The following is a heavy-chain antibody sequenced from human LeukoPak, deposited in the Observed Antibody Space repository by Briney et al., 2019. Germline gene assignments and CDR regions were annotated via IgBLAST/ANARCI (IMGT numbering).Heavy chain of an antibody. V-gene: IGHV4-30-2*01. D-gene: IGHD6-13*01. CDR1: GGSISSGGYY. Sequence: SETLSLTCTVSGGSISSGGYYWSWIRQPPGKGLEWIGYIYHSGSTYYNPSLKSRVTISVGRSKNQFSLKLSSVTAADTAVYYCARDTIGAAAHPPPDYWGQGTLVTVSS. CDR3: ARDTIGAAAHPPPDY. CDR2: IYHSGST. J-gene: IGHJ4*02.